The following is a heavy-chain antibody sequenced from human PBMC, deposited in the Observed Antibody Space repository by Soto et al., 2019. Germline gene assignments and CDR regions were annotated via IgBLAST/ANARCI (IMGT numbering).Heavy chain of an antibody. CDR2: IYYSGST. V-gene: IGHV4-31*03. Sequence: SETLSLTCTVSGGSISSGGYYWSWIRQHPGKGLEWIGYIYYSGSTYYNPSLKSRVTISVDTSKNQFSLKLSSVTAADTAVYYCARVRVEVEMATTPSGLIDYWGQGTLVTVSS. CDR1: GGSISSGGYY. J-gene: IGHJ4*02. D-gene: IGHD5-12*01. CDR3: ARVRVEVEMATTPSGLIDY.